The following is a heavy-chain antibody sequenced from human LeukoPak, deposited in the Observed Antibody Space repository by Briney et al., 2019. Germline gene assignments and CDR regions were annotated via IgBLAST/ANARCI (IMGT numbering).Heavy chain of an antibody. Sequence: SETLSLTCAVSGGSISSYYWSWIRQPPGKGLEWIGSIYYSGSTYYNPSLKSRVTISVDTSKNQFSLKLSSVTAADTAVYYCARVVDYYYSYMDVWGKGTPVTISS. V-gene: IGHV4-39*01. CDR2: IYYSGST. D-gene: IGHD6-6*01. J-gene: IGHJ6*03. CDR3: ARVVDYYYSYMDV. CDR1: GGSISSYY.